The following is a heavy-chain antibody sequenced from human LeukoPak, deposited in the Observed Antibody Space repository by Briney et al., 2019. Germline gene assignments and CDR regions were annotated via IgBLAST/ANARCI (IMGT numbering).Heavy chain of an antibody. V-gene: IGHV3-53*01. CDR2: IYSGGST. CDR1: VVTVSSNC. J-gene: IGHJ4*02. CDR3: ARDLQSVY. Sequence: PGGSLRLSCAASVVTVSSNCMSWVRQAPGKGLEWVSDIYSGGSTYYADSVKGRFTISRDNSKNMVYLQMNSLRAEDTAVYYCARDLQSVYWGQGTPVTVSS. D-gene: IGHD4-11*01.